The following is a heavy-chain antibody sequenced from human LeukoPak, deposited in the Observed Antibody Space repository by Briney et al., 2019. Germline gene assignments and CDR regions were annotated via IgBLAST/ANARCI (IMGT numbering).Heavy chain of an antibody. CDR3: ARGPWSAAGYNGMDV. Sequence: PGGSLRLSCAASGFTFSSYGMSWVRQAPGKGLEWVSAISNSGGSTPYADSVKGRFTIPRDNSKNTLYLQMNSLRGEDTAVYYCARGPWSAAGYNGMDVWGQGTTVTVSS. V-gene: IGHV3-23*01. CDR2: ISNSGGST. CDR1: GFTFSSYG. J-gene: IGHJ6*02. D-gene: IGHD6-13*01.